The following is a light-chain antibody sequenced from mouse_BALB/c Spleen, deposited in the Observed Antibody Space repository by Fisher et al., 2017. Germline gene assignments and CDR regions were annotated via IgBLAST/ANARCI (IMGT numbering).Light chain of an antibody. V-gene: IGKV4-55*01. CDR3: QQWSSNPLT. J-gene: IGKJ2*01. Sequence: IVMTQSPAIMSASPGEKVTITCSASSSVSYMYWYQQKPGSSPRLLIYLTSNLASGVPARFSGSGSGTSYSLTISSMEAEDAATYYCQQWSSNPLTFGGGTKLEIK. CDR1: SSVSY. CDR2: LTS.